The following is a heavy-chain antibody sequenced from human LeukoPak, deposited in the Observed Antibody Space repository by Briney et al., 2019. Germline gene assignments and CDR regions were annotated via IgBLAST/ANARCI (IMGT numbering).Heavy chain of an antibody. V-gene: IGHV1-2*02. J-gene: IGHJ4*02. D-gene: IGHD3-10*01. CDR3: ARGPPYYYGSGSYQKRIYFDY. Sequence: ASVKVSCKASGYTFTGYFMHCVRLAPGQGLEWMGWINPNSGGTNYAQKFQGRVTMTRDMSTSTVYMELSSLRSEDTAVYYCARGPPYYYGSGSYQKRIYFDYWGQGTLVTVSS. CDR2: INPNSGGT. CDR1: GYTFTGYF.